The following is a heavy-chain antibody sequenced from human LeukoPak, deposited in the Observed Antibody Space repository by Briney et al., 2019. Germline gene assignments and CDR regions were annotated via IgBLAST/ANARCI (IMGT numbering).Heavy chain of an antibody. CDR1: GGTFSSYA. CDR3: ARAHPGGYYDSSGYFLDY. CDR2: IIPIFGTA. D-gene: IGHD3-22*01. J-gene: IGHJ4*02. V-gene: IGHV1-69*06. Sequence: GASVKVSCKASGGTFSSYAISWVRQAPGQGLEWMGGIIPIFGTANYAQKFQRRVTITADKSTSTAYMELSSLRSEDTAVYYCARAHPGGYYDSSGYFLDYWGQGTLVTVSS.